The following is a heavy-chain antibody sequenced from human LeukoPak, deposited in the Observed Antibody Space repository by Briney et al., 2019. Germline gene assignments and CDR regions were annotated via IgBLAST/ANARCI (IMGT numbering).Heavy chain of an antibody. CDR3: ARGEDYGTNSFDY. Sequence: PGGSLRLSCAASGFTFSSYEMNCVRQAPGKGVEGVSYIPTSGRTIYNADSVKSRFTISRDNAKNSLYLQMNSLRAEDTAVYYCARGEDYGTNSFDYWGQGTLVTVSS. D-gene: IGHD4-17*01. CDR2: IPTSGRTI. V-gene: IGHV3-48*03. CDR1: GFTFSSYE. J-gene: IGHJ4*02.